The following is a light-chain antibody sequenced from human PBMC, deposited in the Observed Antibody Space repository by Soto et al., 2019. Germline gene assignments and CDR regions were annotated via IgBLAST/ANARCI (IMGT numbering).Light chain of an antibody. CDR2: TTN. CDR3: AAWDDSLSGYV. J-gene: IGLJ1*01. V-gene: IGLV1-44*01. Sequence: QAVLPQPPSASGTPGHRVTISCSGDSSNIGNNPVNWYQQLPGTAPKLLIYTTNQRPSGVPDRFSGSKSDTSASLAISGLQSEDEADYYCAAWDDSLSGYVFGTGTKVTVL. CDR1: SSNIGNNP.